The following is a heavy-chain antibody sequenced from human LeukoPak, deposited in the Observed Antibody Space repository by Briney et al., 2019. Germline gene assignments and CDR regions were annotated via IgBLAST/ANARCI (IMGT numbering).Heavy chain of an antibody. J-gene: IGHJ3*02. CDR2: ISASGDGT. CDR1: GFAFRSYA. Sequence: PGGSLRLSCAASGFAFRSYAMSWVRQAPGKGLEWVSSISASGDGTYHADSVKGRFTISRDNSKNTLYVQMYSLRAEDTALYYCAKYHGSGWGAFDIWGQGTMVFVS. V-gene: IGHV3-23*01. CDR3: AKYHGSGWGAFDI. D-gene: IGHD6-19*01.